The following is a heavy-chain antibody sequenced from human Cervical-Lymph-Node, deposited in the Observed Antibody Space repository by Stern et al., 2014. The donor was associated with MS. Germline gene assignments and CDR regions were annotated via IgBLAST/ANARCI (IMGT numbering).Heavy chain of an antibody. Sequence: EVQLVQSGAEVKKSGDSLKVSCEGSGYIFSNFWIAWVRQTPGKGLEWMGVIYPGDSDTRYSPSFEGQVTISADKSTSTAFLQWSSLQASDTAIYYCTRIKDGDGYNYLDYWGQGTLVTVSS. D-gene: IGHD5-24*01. J-gene: IGHJ4*02. V-gene: IGHV5-51*01. CDR2: IYPGDSDT. CDR3: TRIKDGDGYNYLDY. CDR1: GYIFSNFW.